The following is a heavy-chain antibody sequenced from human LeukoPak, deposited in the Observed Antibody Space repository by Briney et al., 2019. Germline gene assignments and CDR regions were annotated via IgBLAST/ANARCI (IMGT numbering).Heavy chain of an antibody. CDR1: GGSISSSSYY. Sequence: SETLSLTCTVSGGSISSSSYYWGWIRQPPGKGLEWIGSIYYSGSTYYNPSLKSRVTISEDTSKNQFSLKLSSVTAADTAVYYCARRLRGYSYGPWPQPRPYYFDYWGQGTLVTVSS. V-gene: IGHV4-39*01. J-gene: IGHJ4*02. CDR3: ARRLRGYSYGPWPQPRPYYFDY. CDR2: IYYSGST. D-gene: IGHD5-18*01.